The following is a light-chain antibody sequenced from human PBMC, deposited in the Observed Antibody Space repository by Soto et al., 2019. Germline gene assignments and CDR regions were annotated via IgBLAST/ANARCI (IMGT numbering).Light chain of an antibody. CDR2: LGS. V-gene: IGKV2-28*01. CDR1: QSLLYTNGYNF. J-gene: IGKJ1*01. CDR3: MQALEIPET. Sequence: DIVMTQSPLSLYVTPGEPASISCRSSQSLLYTNGYNFLDWYLQKPGQSPQLLIYLGSNRASGVPDRFSGSGSGTDFTLKISRVEAEDVGIYYCMQALEIPETFGQGTNVEIK.